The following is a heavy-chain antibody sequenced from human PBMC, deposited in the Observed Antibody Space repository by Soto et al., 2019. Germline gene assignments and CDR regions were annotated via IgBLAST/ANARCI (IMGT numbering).Heavy chain of an antibody. Sequence: SETLSLTCTVSGVSISSNYWSWIRQPPGKGLEWIGYIYDSGRSIHNPSLESRVTISADTSKNQLSLKLGSVTAADTAVYYCARDLFYGSGDAFDIWGQGTMVTVSS. J-gene: IGHJ3*02. CDR1: GVSISSNY. D-gene: IGHD3-10*01. CDR2: IYDSGRS. V-gene: IGHV4-59*01. CDR3: ARDLFYGSGDAFDI.